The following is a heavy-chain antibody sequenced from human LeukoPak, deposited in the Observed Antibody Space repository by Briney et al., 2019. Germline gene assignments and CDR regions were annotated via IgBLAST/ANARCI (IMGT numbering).Heavy chain of an antibody. Sequence: ASVKVSCKASGYTFTSYDINWVRQATGRGLEWMGWMNPNSGNTGYAQKFQGRVTMTRNTSISTAYMELSSLRSEDTAVYYCARDKRVAVAGTYIYYYYMDVWGNGTTVTISS. D-gene: IGHD6-19*01. CDR1: GYTFTSYD. CDR3: ARDKRVAVAGTYIYYYYMDV. V-gene: IGHV1-8*01. CDR2: MNPNSGNT. J-gene: IGHJ6*03.